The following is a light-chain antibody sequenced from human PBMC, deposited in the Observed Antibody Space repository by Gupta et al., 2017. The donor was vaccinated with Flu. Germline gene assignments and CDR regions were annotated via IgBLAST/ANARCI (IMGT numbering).Light chain of an antibody. CDR1: NSNIGSST. CDR2: SDN. Sequence: TPGQRVSLSCSGSNSNIGSSTVAWYQQLPGAAPKVLIYSDNQRPSGVPDRFSGSKSVTSAPLGILGLVSEDEAAYYCAAGHDRLNGYVFGTG. CDR3: AAGHDRLNGYV. V-gene: IGLV1-44*01. J-gene: IGLJ1*01.